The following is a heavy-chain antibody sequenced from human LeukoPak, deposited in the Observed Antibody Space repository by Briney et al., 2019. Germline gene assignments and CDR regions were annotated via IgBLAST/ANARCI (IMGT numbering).Heavy chain of an antibody. CDR2: IYYSGST. J-gene: IGHJ4*02. CDR1: GGSISSGGYY. D-gene: IGHD7-27*01. V-gene: IGHV4-31*03. CDR3: ARGGTGGSSFDY. Sequence: SETLSLTCTVSGGSISSGGYYWSWIRQHPGKGLEWIGYIYYSGSTYYNPSLKSRVTISVDTSKNQFSLKLSSVTAADTAVYYCARGGTGGSSFDYWGQGTLVTVSS.